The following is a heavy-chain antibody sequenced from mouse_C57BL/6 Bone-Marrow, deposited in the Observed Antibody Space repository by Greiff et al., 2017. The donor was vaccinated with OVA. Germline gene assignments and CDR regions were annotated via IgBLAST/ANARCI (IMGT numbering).Heavy chain of an antibody. CDR2: TFYSGIT. D-gene: IGHD1-1*01. J-gene: IGHJ2*01. CDR3: ARDLNYGSSFDY. CDR1: GFSINSDCY. V-gene: IGHV3-3*01. Sequence: DVMLVESGPSLVRPSQPLSLTCTVPGFSINSDCYWIWIRQFPGNKLEYIGYTFYSGITYYNPSLESRTYITRDTSKNQFSLKLSSVTTEDTATYYCARDLNYGSSFDYWGQGTTLTVSS.